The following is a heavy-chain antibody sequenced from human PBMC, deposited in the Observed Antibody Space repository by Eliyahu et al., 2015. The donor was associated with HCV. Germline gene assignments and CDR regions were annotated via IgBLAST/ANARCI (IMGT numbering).Heavy chain of an antibody. CDR3: VRPTWRYDFRN. CDR1: GYSFTSYW. Sequence: EVQLVQSGAEVKKPGESLKISCKASGYSFTSYWIGWVRQMPGKGLEWMGSMHPGDSDIRYSPSFQGQVTISADKSINTAYLQWSSLKASDTAMYFCVRPTWRYDFRNWGQGALVTVSS. D-gene: IGHD3-3*01. CDR2: MHPGDSDI. V-gene: IGHV5-51*01. J-gene: IGHJ4*02.